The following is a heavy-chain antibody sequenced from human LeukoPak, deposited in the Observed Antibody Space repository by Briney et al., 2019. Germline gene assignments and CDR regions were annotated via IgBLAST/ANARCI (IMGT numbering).Heavy chain of an antibody. CDR2: IYYSGST. J-gene: IGHJ4*02. CDR1: GGSISSSSYY. Sequence: PSETLSLTCTVSGGSISSSSYYWGWIRQPPGKGLEWIGSIYYSGSTYYNPSLKSRVTISVDTSKNQFSLKLSSVTAADTAVYYCARRRRPRLFDYWGQGTLVTVSS. V-gene: IGHV4-39*07. CDR3: ARRRRPRLFDY.